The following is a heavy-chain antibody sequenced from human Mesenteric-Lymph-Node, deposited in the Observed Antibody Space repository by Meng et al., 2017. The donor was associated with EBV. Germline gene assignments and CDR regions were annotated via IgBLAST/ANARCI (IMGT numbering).Heavy chain of an antibody. CDR1: GFTFSNHW. CDR3: ALTTYGDYGGGYFDY. Sequence: EVQLVESGGGLVQPGGSLRVSCSGSGFTFSNHWMHWVRQAPGKGLVWVSRINNDGRTTNYADSVKGRFTISRDNAKNTVYLQVNSLRAEDTAIYYCALTTYGDYGGGYFDYWGQGTLVTVSS. D-gene: IGHD4-17*01. V-gene: IGHV3-74*01. CDR2: INNDGRTT. J-gene: IGHJ4*02.